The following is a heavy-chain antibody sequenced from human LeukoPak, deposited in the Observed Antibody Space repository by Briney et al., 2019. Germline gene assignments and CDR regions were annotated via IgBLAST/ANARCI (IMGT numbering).Heavy chain of an antibody. CDR1: GFTFSSYG. Sequence: GGTLRLSCAASGFTFSSYGMSWVRQAPGKGLEWVTFIQYDGSNEYQADSVKGRFTISRDNSKNTVYLQMNSVRIEDTAVYYCARVAEAAAFDYWGQGTLVTVSS. CDR3: ARVAEAAAFDY. V-gene: IGHV3-30*02. CDR2: IQYDGSNE. J-gene: IGHJ4*02. D-gene: IGHD6-13*01.